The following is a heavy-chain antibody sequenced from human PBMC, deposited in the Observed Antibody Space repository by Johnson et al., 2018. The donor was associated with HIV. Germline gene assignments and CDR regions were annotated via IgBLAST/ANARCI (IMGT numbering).Heavy chain of an antibody. CDR2: ISSSGSTI. CDR1: GFTVSSNY. Sequence: QMQLVESGGGLVQPGGSLRLSCTASGFTVSSNYMSWIRQAPGKGPEWVSYISSSGSTIYYADSVKGRFNISRDNSKNTLYLQLNSLRPEDTAVYYCAREGYYDSSGYYGAFDMWGQGTMVTVSS. J-gene: IGHJ3*02. V-gene: IGHV3-11*04. CDR3: AREGYYDSSGYYGAFDM. D-gene: IGHD3-22*01.